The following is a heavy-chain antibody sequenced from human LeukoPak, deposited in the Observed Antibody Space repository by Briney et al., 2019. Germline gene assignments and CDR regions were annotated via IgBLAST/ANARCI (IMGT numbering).Heavy chain of an antibody. D-gene: IGHD6-13*01. CDR2: IYYSGST. Sequence: SDTLSLTCTVSGGSISSYYGSWIRQPTGKGLEWIGYIYYSGSTNYNPSLKSRVTISVDTSKNQFSLKLSSVTAADTAVYYCARAAAGLFDYWGQGTLVTVSS. V-gene: IGHV4-59*07. CDR3: ARAAAGLFDY. J-gene: IGHJ4*02. CDR1: GGSISSYY.